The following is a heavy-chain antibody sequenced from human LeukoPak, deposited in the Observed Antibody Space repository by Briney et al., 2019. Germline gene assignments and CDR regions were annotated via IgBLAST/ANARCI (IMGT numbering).Heavy chain of an antibody. V-gene: IGHV1-18*04. D-gene: IGHD4-17*01. J-gene: IGHJ4*02. CDR3: ARDRGGYGDYSY. CDR1: GYTFTSYA. Sequence: ASVKVSCKTSGYTFTSYAITWLRQAPGQGLEWMGWVTPHNGNTNYAQKFLDRVTMTTNTSTTTVYMQLRSLTSDDAAMYYCARDRGGYGDYSYWGQGTLVTVSS. CDR2: VTPHNGNT.